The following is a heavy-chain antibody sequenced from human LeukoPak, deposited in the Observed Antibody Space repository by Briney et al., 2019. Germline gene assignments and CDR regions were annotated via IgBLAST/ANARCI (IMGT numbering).Heavy chain of an antibody. D-gene: IGHD3-22*01. CDR3: AKYYYDSTSNYRS. CDR2: ITSSGGDT. J-gene: IGHJ4*02. CDR1: GFTFSSYA. Sequence: GGSLRLSCVASGFTFSSYAMSWVRQAPGKGLEWVSTITSSGGDTIYAGSVKGRFTISRDNSKNTLYLQMNSLRAEDTAVYYCAKYYYDSTSNYRSWGQGTLVTVSS. V-gene: IGHV3-23*01.